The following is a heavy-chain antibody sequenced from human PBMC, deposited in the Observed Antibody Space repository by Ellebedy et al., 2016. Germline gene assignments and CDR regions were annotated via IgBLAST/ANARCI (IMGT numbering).Heavy chain of an antibody. J-gene: IGHJ3*02. V-gene: IGHV1-46*01. CDR2: INPSGGST. CDR1: GYTFTSYY. Sequence: ASVKVSXXASGYTFTSYYMHCVRHPPGQGLEWMGIINPSGGSTSYAQKFQGRVTMTKDTSTSTVYMELSSLRSEDTAVYYCARGSNRKIRWFGEPPNDDAFDIWGQGTMVTVSS. D-gene: IGHD3-10*01. CDR3: ARGSNRKIRWFGEPPNDDAFDI.